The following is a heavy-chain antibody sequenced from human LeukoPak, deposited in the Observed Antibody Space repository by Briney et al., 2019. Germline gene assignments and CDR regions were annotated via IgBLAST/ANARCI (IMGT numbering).Heavy chain of an antibody. Sequence: GGSLRLSCAASGFTFSNYWMSWVRQAPGKGLEWVSAISGSGGTTYYADSVKGRFTISRDNSKNTLYLQINSLRAEDTAVYYCAKDHLPGIVVADRDYWGQGTLVTVSS. J-gene: IGHJ4*02. D-gene: IGHD6-19*01. V-gene: IGHV3-23*01. CDR1: GFTFSNYW. CDR3: AKDHLPGIVVADRDY. CDR2: ISGSGGTT.